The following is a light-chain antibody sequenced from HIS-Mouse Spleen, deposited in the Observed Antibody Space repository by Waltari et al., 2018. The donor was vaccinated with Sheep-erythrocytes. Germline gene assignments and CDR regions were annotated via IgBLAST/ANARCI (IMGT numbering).Light chain of an antibody. CDR1: SSDVGSYNL. CDR2: EGS. J-gene: IGLJ2*01. Sequence: QSALTQPASASGSTGQSITISCTGTSSDVGSYNLVSWYQQHPGKAPKLMIYEGSKRPSGVSNRFSGSKSGNTASLTISGLQAEDEADYYCCSYAGSSTLVFGGGTKLTVL. CDR3: CSYAGSSTLV. V-gene: IGLV2-23*01.